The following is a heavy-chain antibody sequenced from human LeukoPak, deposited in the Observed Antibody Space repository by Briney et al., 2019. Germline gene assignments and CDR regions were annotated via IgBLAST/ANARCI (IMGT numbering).Heavy chain of an antibody. V-gene: IGHV3-30*18. CDR1: GFTFSSHA. Sequence: GRSLRFSCEASGFTFSSHAMHWVRQAPGKGLEWVAIISYDGSKKYYADSVKGRFTISRDNSKNTLYLQMNSLRAEDTAVYYCAKDRALAANDFDYWGQGTLVTVSS. D-gene: IGHD6-19*01. CDR3: AKDRALAANDFDY. J-gene: IGHJ4*02. CDR2: ISYDGSKK.